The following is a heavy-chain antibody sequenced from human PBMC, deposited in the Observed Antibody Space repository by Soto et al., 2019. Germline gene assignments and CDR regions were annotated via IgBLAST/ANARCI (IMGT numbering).Heavy chain of an antibody. CDR2: ISGAGSET. Sequence: LKMSGEASGFTFSRGSMKWVRQVPGKGLEWVASISGAGSETWYADWVKGRLVISRDNFQNFLLLEMKTLMPEASTNYYCARVAYWRPGTQVTVSS. V-gene: IGHV3-21*01. CDR1: GFTFSRGS. CDR3: ARVAY. J-gene: IGHJ4*02.